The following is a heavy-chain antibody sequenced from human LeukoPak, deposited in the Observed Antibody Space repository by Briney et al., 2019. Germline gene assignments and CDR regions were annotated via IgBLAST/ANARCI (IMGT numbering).Heavy chain of an antibody. Sequence: PSETLSLTCAVYGGSFSGYYWSWIRQPPGKGLEWIGEINHSGSTNYNPSLKSRVTISVDTSKNQFSLKLSSVTAADTAVYCCARVRSCSGSPPSPFDIWGQGTMVTVSS. CDR2: INHSGST. D-gene: IGHD1-26*01. CDR1: GGSFSGYY. CDR3: ARVRSCSGSPPSPFDI. V-gene: IGHV4-34*01. J-gene: IGHJ3*02.